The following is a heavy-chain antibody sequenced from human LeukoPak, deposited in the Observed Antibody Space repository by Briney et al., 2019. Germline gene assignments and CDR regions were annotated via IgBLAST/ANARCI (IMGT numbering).Heavy chain of an antibody. CDR2: IWYDGSNK. V-gene: IGHV3-30*02. CDR1: GFTFSSYG. J-gene: IGHJ4*02. Sequence: GGSLRLSCAASGFTFSSYGMHWVRQAPGKGLEWVAVIWYDGSNKYYADSVKGRFTISRDNSKNTLYLQMNSLRAEDTAVYYCAKDAGYYDSSGYFDYWGQGTLVTVSS. D-gene: IGHD3-22*01. CDR3: AKDAGYYDSSGYFDY.